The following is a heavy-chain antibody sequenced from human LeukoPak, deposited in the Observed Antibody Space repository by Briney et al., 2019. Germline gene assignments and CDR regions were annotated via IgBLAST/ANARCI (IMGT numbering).Heavy chain of an antibody. CDR1: GYTFTDYY. D-gene: IGHD2-21*01. V-gene: IGHV1-2*02. CDR3: ARVPMAYYYYYYMDV. J-gene: IGHJ6*03. Sequence: GASVKVSCKASGYTFTDYYMHWVRQAPGQGLEWMGWINPNSGGTNYAQKFQGRVTMTRDTSISTAYMELSRLRSDDTAVYYCARVPMAYYYYYYMDVWGKGTTVTVSS. CDR2: INPNSGGT.